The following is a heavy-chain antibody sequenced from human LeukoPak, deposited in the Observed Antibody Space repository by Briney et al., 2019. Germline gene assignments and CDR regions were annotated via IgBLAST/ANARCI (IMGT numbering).Heavy chain of an antibody. CDR2: ISTYNGNT. CDR1: GYTFTSYG. J-gene: IGHJ4*02. Sequence: ASVKVSCKASGYTFTSYGISWVRQAPGQGLEWMGWISTYNGNTKYAQKFQGRDTMTTDTSTSTAYMELRSLRSDDTAVYYCARDGYYYDSSAYYSHFDYWGQGTLVTVSS. CDR3: ARDGYYYDSSAYYSHFDY. D-gene: IGHD3-22*01. V-gene: IGHV1-18*01.